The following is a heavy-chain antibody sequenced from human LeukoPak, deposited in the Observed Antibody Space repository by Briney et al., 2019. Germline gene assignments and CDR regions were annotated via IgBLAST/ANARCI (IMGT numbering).Heavy chain of an antibody. J-gene: IGHJ3*02. CDR1: GGSFSGYY. D-gene: IGHD6-13*01. Sequence: PSETLSLTCAVYGGSFSGYYWSWIRQPPGKGLEWIGEINHSGSTNYNPSLKSRVTISLDTSKNQFSLKLSSATAADTAVYYCARMLVSASTFDIWGRGTMVTVSS. CDR2: INHSGST. CDR3: ARMLVSASTFDI. V-gene: IGHV4-34*01.